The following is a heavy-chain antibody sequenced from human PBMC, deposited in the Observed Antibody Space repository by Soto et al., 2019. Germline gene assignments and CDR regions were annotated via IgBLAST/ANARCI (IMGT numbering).Heavy chain of an antibody. Sequence: PSETLSLTCTISGGSINDYYWSWIRQPPGEGLEWIGYTFYSGATKYNPSLKGRVAISADTSKNQFSLGLGSVTAADTAVYYCARDNFYGPFGMDVWGQGTTVTVSS. CDR3: ARDNFYGPFGMDV. CDR2: TFYSGAT. D-gene: IGHD3-10*01. V-gene: IGHV4-59*01. J-gene: IGHJ6*02. CDR1: GGSINDYY.